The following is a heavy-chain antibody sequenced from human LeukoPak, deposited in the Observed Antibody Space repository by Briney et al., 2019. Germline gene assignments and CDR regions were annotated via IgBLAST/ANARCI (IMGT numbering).Heavy chain of an antibody. V-gene: IGHV3-23*01. CDR1: GFTFSTYA. D-gene: IGHD1-26*01. CDR2: ISGGGDST. Sequence: GGSLRLSCAASGFTFSTYAMSWVRQAPGKGLEWVSGISGGGDSTYYADSVKGRFTISRDNSKNTLYLQMNSLKTEDTAVYYCTTTSGSKDAFDIWGQGTMVTVSS. J-gene: IGHJ3*02. CDR3: TTTSGSKDAFDI.